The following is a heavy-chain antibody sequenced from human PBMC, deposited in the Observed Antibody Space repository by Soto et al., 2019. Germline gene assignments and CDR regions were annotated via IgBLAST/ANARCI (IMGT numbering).Heavy chain of an antibody. CDR3: ARTKATKLVDGMEV. D-gene: IGHD5-12*01. CDR2: ISYDGSNK. CDR1: GFTFSSYA. Sequence: PGGSLRFSCAASGFTFSSYAMHWVRQAPGKGLEWVAVISYDGSNKYYADSVKGRFTISRDNSKNTLYLQMNSLRAEDTAVYYCARTKATKLVDGMEVWGQGTTVTVSS. J-gene: IGHJ6*02. V-gene: IGHV3-30-3*01.